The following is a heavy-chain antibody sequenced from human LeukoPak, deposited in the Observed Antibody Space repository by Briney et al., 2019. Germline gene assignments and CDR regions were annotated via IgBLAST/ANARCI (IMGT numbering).Heavy chain of an antibody. V-gene: IGHV1-8*01. CDR1: EYTFTSYD. CDR2: MNPNSGNT. CDR3: ARVQYCSSTSCSSTEYFQH. D-gene: IGHD2-2*01. J-gene: IGHJ1*01. Sequence: GASVKVSCKASEYTFTSYDINWVRQATGQGLEWMGWMNPNSGNTGYAQKFQGRVTMTRNTSISTAYMKLSSLRSEDTAVYFCARVQYCSSTSCSSTEYFQHWGQGTLVTVSS.